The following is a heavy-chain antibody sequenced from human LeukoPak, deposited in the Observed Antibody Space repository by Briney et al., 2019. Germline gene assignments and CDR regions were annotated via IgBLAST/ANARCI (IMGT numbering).Heavy chain of an antibody. CDR1: GYTFTSYY. CDR2: SNPSGGST. J-gene: IGHJ6*03. CDR3: ARDLTVTRPVTGYYYYMDV. D-gene: IGHD4-11*01. Sequence: ASVKVSCKASGYTFTSYYMHWVRQAPGQGLEWMGISNPSGGSTSYAQKFQGRVTMTRDTSKSTVYMEMSSLRSEDTAVYYCARDLTVTRPVTGYYYYMDVWGKGTTVTVSS. V-gene: IGHV1-46*01.